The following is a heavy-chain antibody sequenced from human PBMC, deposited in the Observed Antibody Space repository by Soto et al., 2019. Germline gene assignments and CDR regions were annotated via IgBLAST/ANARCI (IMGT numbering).Heavy chain of an antibody. J-gene: IGHJ4*02. CDR1: GGSISSYY. CDR2: IYYSGST. V-gene: IGHV4-59*01. Sequence: SETLSLTCTVSGGSISSYYWSWIRQPPGKGLEWIGYIYYSGSTNYNPSLKSRVTLSVDTSKNQFSLKLSSVTASDTAVYYCARVGYYDSSGYLAYWGQGALVTVSS. D-gene: IGHD3-22*01. CDR3: ARVGYYDSSGYLAY.